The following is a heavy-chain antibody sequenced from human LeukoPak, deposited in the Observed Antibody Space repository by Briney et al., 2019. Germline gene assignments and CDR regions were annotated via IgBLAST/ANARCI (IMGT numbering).Heavy chain of an antibody. J-gene: IGHJ6*03. CDR3: ARMPPPPTAMDYYYYMDV. Sequence: SETLSLTCTVSGGSISSYYWSWIRQPPGKGLEWIGYIYYSGSTNYNPSLKSRVTISVDTSKNQFSLTLSSVTAADTAVYYCARMPPPPTAMDYYYYMDVWGKGTTVTVSS. CDR1: GGSISSYY. CDR2: IYYSGST. D-gene: IGHD2-2*01. V-gene: IGHV4-59*01.